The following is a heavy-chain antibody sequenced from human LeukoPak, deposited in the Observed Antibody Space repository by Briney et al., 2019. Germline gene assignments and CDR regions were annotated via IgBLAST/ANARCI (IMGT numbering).Heavy chain of an antibody. V-gene: IGHV1-8*02. D-gene: IGHD5-24*01. CDR2: MNPNSGNT. CDR1: GYTFTSYD. CDR3: ARGARGRWLQSGNWFDP. Sequence: ASVKVSYKASGYTFTSYDTNWVRQATGQGLEWMGWMNPNSGNTGYAQKLQGRVTMTTDTSTSTAYMELRSLRSDDTAVYYCARGARGRWLQSGNWFDPWGQGTLVTVSS. J-gene: IGHJ5*02.